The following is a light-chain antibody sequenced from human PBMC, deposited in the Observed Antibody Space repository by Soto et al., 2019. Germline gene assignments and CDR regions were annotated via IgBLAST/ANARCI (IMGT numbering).Light chain of an antibody. CDR1: QVISNY. CDR3: QQTLSVPRT. J-gene: IGKJ1*01. V-gene: IGKV1-33*01. Sequence: DIQMTQSASSLSASVGDRVTITCQASQVISNYLNWYQQKPGKAPKLLIYDISTLEIGVPSRFSGSGSGTDFTFTITGLQPEDIATYYCQQTLSVPRTFGLGTKVEIK. CDR2: DIS.